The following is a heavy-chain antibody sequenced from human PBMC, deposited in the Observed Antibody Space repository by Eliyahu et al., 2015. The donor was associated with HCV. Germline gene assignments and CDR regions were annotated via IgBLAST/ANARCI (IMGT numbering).Heavy chain of an antibody. CDR3: ASGGGGIAVTGTGGWFDP. CDR2: IHYSGXT. J-gene: IGHJ5*02. Sequence: QVQLQESGPGLVKPSETLSLTCTVSGXSXPXXXWSWIRQSPGKGLEWIGXIHYSGXTNYNPSLKSRVTISVDTSKNQFSLNLTSVTTADTAMYYCASGGGGIAVTGTGGWFDPWGQGTLVTVSS. D-gene: IGHD6-19*01. V-gene: IGHV4-59*01. CDR1: GXSXPXXX.